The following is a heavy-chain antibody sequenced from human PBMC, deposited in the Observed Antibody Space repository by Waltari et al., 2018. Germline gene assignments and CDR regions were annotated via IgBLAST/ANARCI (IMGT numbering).Heavy chain of an antibody. CDR2: ISYDGSNK. CDR3: ARDLSRDGYNVDY. J-gene: IGHJ4*02. Sequence: QVQLVESGGGVVQPGRSLRLSCAASGFTFSSYAMHWVRQAPGKGLEWVAVISYDGSNKYYADSVKGRFTISRDNSKNTLYLQMNSLRAEDTAVYYCARDLSRDGYNVDYWGQVTLVTVSS. V-gene: IGHV3-30*01. CDR1: GFTFSSYA. D-gene: IGHD5-12*01.